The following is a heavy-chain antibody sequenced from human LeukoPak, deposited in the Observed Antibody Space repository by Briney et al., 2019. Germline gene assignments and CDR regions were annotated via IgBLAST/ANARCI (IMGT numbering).Heavy chain of an antibody. V-gene: IGHV3-30*02. CDR2: VRYDGSNE. Sequence: GGSLRLSCAASGFTFSSYGMHWVRQAPGKGLEWVSFVRYDGSNEYYSDSVKGRFTISRDNSKNTLYLQMNSLRAEDTAVYYCARDRVGATTNFDYWGQGTLVTVSS. CDR3: ARDRVGATTNFDY. CDR1: GFTFSSYG. J-gene: IGHJ4*02. D-gene: IGHD1-26*01.